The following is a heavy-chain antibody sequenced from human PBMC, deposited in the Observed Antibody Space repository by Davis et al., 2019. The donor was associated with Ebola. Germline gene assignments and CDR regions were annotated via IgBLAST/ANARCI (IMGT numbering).Heavy chain of an antibody. V-gene: IGHV3-73*01. CDR2: IRSKANSYAT. CDR1: GFTFSGSA. CDR3: AGGSGSYYNGDY. Sequence: GGSLRLSCAASGFTFSGSAMHWVRQASGKGLEWVGRIRSKANSYATAYAASVKGRFTISRDDSKNTAYLQMNSLKTEDTAVYYCAGGSGSYYNGDYWGQGTLVTVSS. J-gene: IGHJ4*02. D-gene: IGHD3-10*01.